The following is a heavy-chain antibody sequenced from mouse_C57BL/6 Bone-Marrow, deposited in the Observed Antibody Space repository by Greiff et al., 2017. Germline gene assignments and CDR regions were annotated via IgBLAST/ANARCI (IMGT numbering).Heavy chain of an antibody. CDR2: ISPNYGTT. Sequence: VQLMESGPGLVKPGASVKISCTASGYSFTDYNMNWVQQSTGKSLEWIGVISPNYGTTSYNQKVKGKATLTVDKSSSTPYMQLSSLTSEDSAVYICARSLRDYAMDYWGQGTSGTVTS. CDR1: GYSFTDYN. D-gene: IGHD3-3*01. V-gene: IGHV1-39*01. CDR3: ARSLRDYAMDY. J-gene: IGHJ4*01.